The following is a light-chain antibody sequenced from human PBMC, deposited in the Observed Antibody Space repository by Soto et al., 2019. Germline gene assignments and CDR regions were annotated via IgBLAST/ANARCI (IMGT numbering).Light chain of an antibody. V-gene: IGKV3-20*01. CDR2: GAS. Sequence: EIVLTQSPGTLSLSPGERATLSCRASQSVSNNYLAWYQQKPGQAPRLLIYGASNRATGIPDRFSGSGSGTDFTLTISRLEPEDFATYFCHQYDNLSQTFGPGTKVDIK. J-gene: IGKJ3*01. CDR3: HQYDNLSQT. CDR1: QSVSNNY.